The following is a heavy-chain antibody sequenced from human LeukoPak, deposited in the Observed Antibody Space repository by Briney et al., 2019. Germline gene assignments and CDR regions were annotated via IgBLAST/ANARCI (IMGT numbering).Heavy chain of an antibody. CDR2: INAGNGNT. V-gene: IGHV1-3*01. Sequence: ASVKVSCKASGYTFTSYAMHWVRQAPGQRLEWMGWINAGNGNTKYSQKFQGRVTITADESTSTAYMELSSLRSEDTAVYYCARERADSSGAFGYFQHWGQGTLVTVSS. J-gene: IGHJ1*01. CDR3: ARERADSSGAFGYFQH. D-gene: IGHD3-22*01. CDR1: GYTFTSYA.